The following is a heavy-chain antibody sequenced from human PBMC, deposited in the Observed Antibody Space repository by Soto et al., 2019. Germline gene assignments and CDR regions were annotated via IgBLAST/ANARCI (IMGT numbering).Heavy chain of an antibody. V-gene: IGHV3-23*01. CDR1: GFTFSDYA. CDR3: AKDARRSGIVGQWVA. J-gene: IGHJ1*01. D-gene: IGHD1-26*01. CDR2: ISVNGGDT. Sequence: EVQLLESGGGLIEPGGSLRLSCETSGFTFSDYAMAWVRQAPGKGLEWVSGISVNGGDTNYPDSVKGRFTVSRDNSKNTLLLRLKAEGAADTAVYYCAKDARRSGIVGQWVAWGQGTLVTVSS.